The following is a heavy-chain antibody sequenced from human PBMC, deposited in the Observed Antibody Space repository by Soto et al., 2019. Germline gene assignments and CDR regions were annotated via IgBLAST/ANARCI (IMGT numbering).Heavy chain of an antibody. V-gene: IGHV3-53*02. CDR3: QLRSIAARPDY. CDR2: IYSGGST. CDR1: GFTVSSNY. Sequence: EVQLVETGGGLIQPGGSLRLSCAASGFTVSSNYMSWVRQAPGKGLGWVSVIYSGGSTYYADSVKGRFTISRDNSKNTLYLQMNSLRAEDTAVYYCQLRSIAARPDYWGQGPLVTVSS. J-gene: IGHJ4*02. D-gene: IGHD6-6*01.